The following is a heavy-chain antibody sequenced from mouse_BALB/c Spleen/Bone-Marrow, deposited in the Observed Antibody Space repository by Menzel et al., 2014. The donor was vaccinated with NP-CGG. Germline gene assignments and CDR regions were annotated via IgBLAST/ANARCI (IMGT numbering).Heavy chain of an antibody. CDR1: GYTFXDYT. V-gene: IGHV1S137*01. D-gene: IGHD2-4*01. CDR3: ARVITTGYYGMDY. Sequence: VKVVESGAELVRPGVSVKISCKGSGYTFXDYTMHWVKQSHAKSLEWIGVISTYYGDASYNQKFKGKATMTVDKSSSTAYMELARLTSEDSAIYYCARVITTGYYGMDYWGQGTSVTVSS. J-gene: IGHJ4*01. CDR2: ISTYYGDA.